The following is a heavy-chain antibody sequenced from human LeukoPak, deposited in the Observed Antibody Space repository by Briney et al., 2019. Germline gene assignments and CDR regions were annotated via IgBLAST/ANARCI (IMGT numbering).Heavy chain of an antibody. V-gene: IGHV1-2*06. Sequence: ASVKVSCKASGYTFTGYYLHWVRQAPGQGLEWMGRINPNSGGTNYAQKFQGRVTMTRDTSISSAYMELSSLRSEDTAVYYCARGTVTATRKRPYLADSWGQGTLVTVSS. CDR2: INPNSGGT. J-gene: IGHJ4*02. CDR1: GYTFTGYY. D-gene: IGHD2-21*02. CDR3: ARGTVTATRKRPYLADS.